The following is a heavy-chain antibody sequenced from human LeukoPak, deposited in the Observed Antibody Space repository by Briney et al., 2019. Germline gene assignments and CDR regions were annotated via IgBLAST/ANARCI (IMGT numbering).Heavy chain of an antibody. CDR2: ISFDGGHR. CDR1: GFTFSSYS. V-gene: IGHV3-30-3*01. J-gene: IGHJ4*02. CDR3: ARPRTIAAAGIFGAYDY. D-gene: IGHD6-13*01. Sequence: GGSLRLSCEASGFTFSSYSMHWVRQAPGKGLEWVAVISFDGGHRYYADSVKGRFTISRDNSKNTLYLQMNSLRPEDTALYYCARPRTIAAAGIFGAYDYWGQGTLVTVSS.